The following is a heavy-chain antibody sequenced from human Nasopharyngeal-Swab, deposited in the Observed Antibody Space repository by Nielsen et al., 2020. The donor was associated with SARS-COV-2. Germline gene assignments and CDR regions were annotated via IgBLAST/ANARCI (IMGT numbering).Heavy chain of an antibody. CDR3: ARGHGVWFGEPDNWFDP. CDR1: GFTFSSYW. V-gene: IGHV3-7*01. D-gene: IGHD3-10*01. Sequence: GESLKISCAASGFTFSSYWMSWVRQAPGKGLEWVANIKQDGSEKYYADSVKGRFTISRDNAKNSLYLQMNSLRAEDTAVYYCARGHGVWFGEPDNWFDPWGQGTLVTVSS. J-gene: IGHJ5*02. CDR2: IKQDGSEK.